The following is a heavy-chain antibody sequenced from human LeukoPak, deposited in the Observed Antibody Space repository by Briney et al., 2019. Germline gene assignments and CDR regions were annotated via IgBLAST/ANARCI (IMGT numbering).Heavy chain of an antibody. V-gene: IGHV3-7*01. CDR2: IKYDGSEK. Sequence: GGSLRLSCAASGFTFGNHWKDWVRQAPGKGLEWVANIKYDGSEKYYVDSVKGRFTISRDNAKKLVYLEMNSLRAEDTAVYYCSRSLDDWGQGTLVTVSS. J-gene: IGHJ4*02. CDR3: SRSLDD. CDR1: GFTFGNHW.